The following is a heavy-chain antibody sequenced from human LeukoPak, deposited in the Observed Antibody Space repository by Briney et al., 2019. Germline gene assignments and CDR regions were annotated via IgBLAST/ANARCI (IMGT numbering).Heavy chain of an antibody. J-gene: IGHJ4*02. D-gene: IGHD2-2*01. Sequence: APVKVSCKVSGYTLTELSMHWVRQAPGQGLEWMGWINPNSGGTNYAQKFQGRVTMTRDTSISTAYMELSRLRSDDTAVYYCARGSSDIVVVPPDWGQGTLVTVSS. CDR2: INPNSGGT. CDR3: ARGSSDIVVVPPD. V-gene: IGHV1-2*02. CDR1: GYTLTELS.